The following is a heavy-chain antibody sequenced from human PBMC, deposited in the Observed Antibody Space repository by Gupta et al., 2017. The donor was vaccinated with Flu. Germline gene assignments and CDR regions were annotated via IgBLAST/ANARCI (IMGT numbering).Heavy chain of an antibody. D-gene: IGHD6-13*01. Sequence: QVQLQESGPGMVKPSETLSLTCTVSGGSISSYYWSWIRQPPGKGLEWIGYIYSSGSTNYNPSLNSRVTISVDTSKNQFSLKLSSVTAADTAVYYCARGGGIAAAGYYYGMDVWGQGTTVTVSS. CDR1: GGSISSYY. CDR3: ARGGGIAAAGYYYGMDV. V-gene: IGHV4-59*01. CDR2: IYSSGST. J-gene: IGHJ6*02.